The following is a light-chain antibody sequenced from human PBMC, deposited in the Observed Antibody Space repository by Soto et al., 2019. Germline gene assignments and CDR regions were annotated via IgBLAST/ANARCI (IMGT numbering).Light chain of an antibody. Sequence: EVVLTQSPGTLSLSPGERATLSCRSSQGVASSYLAWYQQKPGQAPRPLIDCATNSASGIRGSCSGSGFRIDFTLPNSRLVPEYFAVYCCHLFTTFGQGTKVDIK. J-gene: IGKJ1*01. CDR1: QGVASSY. CDR3: HLFTT. V-gene: IGKV3-20*01. CDR2: CAT.